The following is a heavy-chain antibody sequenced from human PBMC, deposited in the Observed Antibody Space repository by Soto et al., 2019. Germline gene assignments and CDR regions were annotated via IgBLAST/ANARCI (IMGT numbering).Heavy chain of an antibody. J-gene: IGHJ3*01. CDR3: AKTFWVAYYDFWSGSFDVFDF. Sequence: GGSLRLSCAASGFTFSSYAMSWVRQAPGKGLEWVSAISGSGGSTYYADSVKGRFTISRDNSKNTLYLQMNSLRAEDTAVYYCAKTFWVAYYDFWSGSFDVFDFWGKGTMVTVS. CDR2: ISGSGGST. CDR1: GFTFSSYA. V-gene: IGHV3-23*01. D-gene: IGHD3-3*01.